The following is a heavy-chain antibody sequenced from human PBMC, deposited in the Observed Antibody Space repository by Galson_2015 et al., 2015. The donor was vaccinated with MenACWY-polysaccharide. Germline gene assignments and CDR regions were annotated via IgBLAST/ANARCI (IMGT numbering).Heavy chain of an antibody. V-gene: IGHV1-58*02. CDR2: IVVGSGNT. Sequence: SVKVSCKASGFTFTSSAMQWVRQARGQRLEWIGWIVVGSGNTNYAQKFQERVTITRDMSTSTAYMELSSLRSEDTAVYYCAAGLNPLWFGESEGAFDYRGQGTLVTVSS. J-gene: IGHJ4*02. D-gene: IGHD3-10*01. CDR1: GFTFTSSA. CDR3: AAGLNPLWFGESEGAFDY.